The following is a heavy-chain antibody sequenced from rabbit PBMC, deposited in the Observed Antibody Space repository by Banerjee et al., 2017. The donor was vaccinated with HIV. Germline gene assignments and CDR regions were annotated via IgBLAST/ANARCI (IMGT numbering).Heavy chain of an antibody. V-gene: IGHV1S40*01. Sequence: QSLEESGGDLVKPGASLTLSCKVSGFSLSSNDMSWVRQAPGKGLEWIACINTSSGNTVYASWAKGRFTISETSSTTVTLQMTSLTAADTATYFCARDLAGVTGWNFNLWGQGTLVTVS. CDR3: ARDLAGVTGWNFNL. J-gene: IGHJ4*01. CDR1: GFSLSSND. CDR2: INTSSGNT. D-gene: IGHD4-1*01.